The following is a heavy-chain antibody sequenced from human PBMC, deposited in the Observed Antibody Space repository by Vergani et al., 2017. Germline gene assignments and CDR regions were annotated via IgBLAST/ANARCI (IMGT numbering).Heavy chain of an antibody. CDR2: IKSKTDGETI. CDR1: GFTFTSAW. CDR3: TTEDLKN. Sequence: EAHLEESGGGLVKPGGSLRLSCAASGFTFTSAWMSWVRQAPGKGLQWVGRIKSKTDGETIDYAAPVKGRFTISRDDSKSTLSLQMNSLKTEDTAIYYCTTEDLKNWGQGTLVTVSS. J-gene: IGHJ4*02. V-gene: IGHV3-15*01.